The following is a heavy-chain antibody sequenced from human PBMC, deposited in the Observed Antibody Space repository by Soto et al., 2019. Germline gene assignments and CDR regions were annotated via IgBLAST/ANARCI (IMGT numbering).Heavy chain of an antibody. D-gene: IGHD1-26*01. CDR1: GGSFSGYY. CDR3: AKSALGATSQKNDY. Sequence: SETLSLTCAVYGGSFSGYYWSWIRQPPGKGLEWIGEINHSGSTNYNPSLKSRVTISVDTSKNQFSLKLSSVTAADTAVYYCAKSALGATSQKNDYWAREPLVPVSS. V-gene: IGHV4-34*01. J-gene: IGHJ4*02. CDR2: INHSGST.